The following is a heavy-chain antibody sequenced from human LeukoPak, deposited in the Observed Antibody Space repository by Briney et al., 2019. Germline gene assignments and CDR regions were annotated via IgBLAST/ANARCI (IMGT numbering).Heavy chain of an antibody. J-gene: IGHJ4*02. CDR1: GFTFSSYL. CDR3: ARERYGHDFDY. CDR2: IKKDGSEK. V-gene: IGHV3-7*05. D-gene: IGHD5-18*01. Sequence: GGSLRLSCAASGFTFSSYLMSWVRQAPGKGLQWVANIKKDGSEKHYVDSVKGRFTISRDNAKNSLYLQMNSLSAEDAAVYYCARERYGHDFDYWGQGTLVTVSS.